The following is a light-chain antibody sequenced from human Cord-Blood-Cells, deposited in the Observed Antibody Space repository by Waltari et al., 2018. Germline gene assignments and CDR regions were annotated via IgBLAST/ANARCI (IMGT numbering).Light chain of an antibody. J-gene: IGLJ1*01. Sequence: QSALTQPASVPGSPGPSLTIPLTGTSSDVGSYNIVSWYQQHPGKAPKLMIYEGSKRPSGVPDRFSGSKSGNTASLTISGLQAEDEADYYCCSYAGSSTYVFGTGTKVTVL. CDR2: EGS. V-gene: IGLV2-23*01. CDR3: CSYAGSSTYV. CDR1: SSDVGSYNI.